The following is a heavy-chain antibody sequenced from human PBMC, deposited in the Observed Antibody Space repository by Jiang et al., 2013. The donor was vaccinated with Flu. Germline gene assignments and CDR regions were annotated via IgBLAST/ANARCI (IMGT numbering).Heavy chain of an antibody. J-gene: IGHJ3*02. CDR3: ARDDLAGFWSAYLPNSFDI. CDR2: IYSGGNT. V-gene: IGHV4-4*07. D-gene: IGHD3-3*01. CDR1: GGSISNYY. Sequence: GLVKPSETLSFTCTVSGGSISNYYWSWIRQPAGRGLEWIGRIYSGGNTNYNPSLRGRVTMSIDTSKNHFSLKLTSVTAADTAVYYCARDDLAGFWSAYLPNSFDIWGQGTTVTVSS.